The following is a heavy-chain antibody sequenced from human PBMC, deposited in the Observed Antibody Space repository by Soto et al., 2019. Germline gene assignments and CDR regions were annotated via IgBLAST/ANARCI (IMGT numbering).Heavy chain of an antibody. V-gene: IGHV3-74*01. D-gene: IGHD3-9*01. Sequence: PGGSLRLSCAASGFTFSNYWMHWIRQAPGKGLMWVSRINSDGSGTFYADSVKGRFTISRDNAKNTLYLQMNSLRAGDTAVYYCARAIDYDILTGYPAPPDYWGQGTLVTVSS. J-gene: IGHJ4*02. CDR1: GFTFSNYW. CDR3: ARAIDYDILTGYPAPPDY. CDR2: INSDGSGT.